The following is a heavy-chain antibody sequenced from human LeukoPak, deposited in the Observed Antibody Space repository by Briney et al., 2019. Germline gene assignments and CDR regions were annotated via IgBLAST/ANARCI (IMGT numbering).Heavy chain of an antibody. CDR3: ARGLGMRAFDI. CDR1: GFTFSSYE. D-gene: IGHD7-27*01. CDR2: ISSSSSYI. J-gene: IGHJ3*02. Sequence: GGSLRLSCAASGFTFSSYEMNWVRQAPGKGLEWVSSISSSSSYIYYADSVKGRFTISRDNAKNSLYLQMNSLRAEDTAVYYCARGLGMRAFDIWGQGTMVTVSS. V-gene: IGHV3-21*01.